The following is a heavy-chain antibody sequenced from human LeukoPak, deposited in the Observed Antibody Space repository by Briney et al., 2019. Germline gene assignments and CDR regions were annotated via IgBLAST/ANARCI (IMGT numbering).Heavy chain of an antibody. CDR1: VFPFSSYG. CDR3: ARGRGYSMDV. V-gene: IGHV3-33*01. CDR2: IGYDRSNK. J-gene: IGHJ6*02. Sequence: GGSLRLSCAASVFPFSSYGMHRVRQAPGKGLEWVAIIGYDRSNKYYADSVKGRFTISRDNSKKMLYLHMNSLRAEETAVYYFARGRGYSMDVWDQGSTVTVSS.